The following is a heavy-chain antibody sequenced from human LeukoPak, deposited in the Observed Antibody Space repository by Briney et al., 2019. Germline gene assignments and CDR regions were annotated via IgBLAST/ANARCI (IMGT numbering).Heavy chain of an antibody. CDR3: AKEGPYDFWSGHASAFDI. CDR1: GFTFSSYG. D-gene: IGHD3-3*01. CDR2: ISYDGSNK. V-gene: IGHV3-30*18. J-gene: IGHJ3*02. Sequence: GRSLRLSCAASGFTFSSYGMHWVRQAPGKGLEWVAVISYDGSNKYYADSVKGRFTISRDNSKNTLYLQIDRLRAEDTAVYYCAKEGPYDFWSGHASAFDIWGQGTKVTVSS.